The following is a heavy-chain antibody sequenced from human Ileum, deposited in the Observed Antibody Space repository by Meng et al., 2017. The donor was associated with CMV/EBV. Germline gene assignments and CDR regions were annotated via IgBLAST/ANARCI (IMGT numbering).Heavy chain of an antibody. CDR3: VRDGNYGAYDY. J-gene: IGHJ4*02. D-gene: IGHD4-17*01. CDR1: GFICSNYW. CDR2: VHRDGSDR. V-gene: IGHV3-74*01. Sequence: GESLKISCVASGFICSNYWMHWVRQAPGKGLVWVSRVHRDGSDRDYADSVKGRFTISRDNAKNTLYLQVNSLRPEDTAVYYCVRDGNYGAYDYWGQGTLVTVSS.